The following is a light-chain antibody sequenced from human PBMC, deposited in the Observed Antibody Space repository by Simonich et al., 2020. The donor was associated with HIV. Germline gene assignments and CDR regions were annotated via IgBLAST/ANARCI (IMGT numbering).Light chain of an antibody. CDR1: SSDVGGYNY. J-gene: IGLJ2*01. CDR3: NSHSSSTNVI. Sequence: QSALTQPASVSGSPGQSITISCTGTSSDVGGYNYVSWYQHHPGKAPKLLIYDVSKRSSGVSNRVSGSKSGNTASLTISGLQAEDEADYYCNSHSSSTNVIFGGGTKLTVL. CDR2: DVS. V-gene: IGLV2-14*03.